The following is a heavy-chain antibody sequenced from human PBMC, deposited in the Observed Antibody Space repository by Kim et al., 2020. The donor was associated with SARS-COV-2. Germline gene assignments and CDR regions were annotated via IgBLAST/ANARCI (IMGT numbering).Heavy chain of an antibody. V-gene: IGHV1-2*06. Sequence: ASVKVSCKASGYTFTGYYMHWVRQAPGQGLEWMGRINPNSGGTNYAQKFQGRVTMTRDTSISTAYMELSRLRSDDTAVYYCARDRVLWSPSFIAARPQSHAFDIWGQGTMVTVSS. CDR1: GYTFTGYY. J-gene: IGHJ3*02. D-gene: IGHD6-6*01. CDR2: INPNSGGT. CDR3: ARDRVLWSPSFIAARPQSHAFDI.